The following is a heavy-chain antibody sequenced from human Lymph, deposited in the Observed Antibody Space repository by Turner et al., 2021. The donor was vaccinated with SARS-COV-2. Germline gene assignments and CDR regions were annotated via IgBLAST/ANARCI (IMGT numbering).Heavy chain of an antibody. CDR2: TLPMLGIA. V-gene: IGHV1-69*10. CDR3: ARIVAPGMGGGVYYYYYGMDV. Sequence: QVQLVQSGAEVKKPGSSVKVSCKASGGTFSSSAISWVRQAPGQGLEWVGVTLPMLGIAKYAQKFQGRVTITADKSTSTAYRGLSSLRSEDTAVYYCARIVAPGMGGGVYYYYYGMDVWGQGTTVTVSS. CDR1: GGTFSSSA. D-gene: IGHD6-13*01. J-gene: IGHJ6*02.